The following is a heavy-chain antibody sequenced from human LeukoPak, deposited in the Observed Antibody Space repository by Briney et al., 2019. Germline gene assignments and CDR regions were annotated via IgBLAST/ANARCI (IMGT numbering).Heavy chain of an antibody. V-gene: IGHV1-46*01. CDR2: INPSGGST. CDR3: ARDQTVEAFDI. D-gene: IGHD1-14*01. CDR1: GYTFTSYY. Sequence: ASVTVSCKASGYTFTSYYMHWVRQAPGQGLEWMGIINPSGGSTSYAQKFQGRVTMTRDTSTSAVYMELSSLRSEDTAVYYCARDQTVEAFDIWGQGTMVTVSS. J-gene: IGHJ3*02.